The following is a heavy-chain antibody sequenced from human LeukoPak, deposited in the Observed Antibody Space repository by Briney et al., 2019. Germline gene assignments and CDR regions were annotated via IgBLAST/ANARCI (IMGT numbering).Heavy chain of an antibody. V-gene: IGHV3-49*03. J-gene: IGHJ6*03. D-gene: IGHD3-22*01. CDR3: TRDLSDHWTVGITFGVLGYYYMDV. CDR1: GLLHHDYA. CDR2: IRSIAYGGLR. Sequence: GGSLSLLRTVSGLLHHDYALRWFRQAPGRGLEGVGFIRSIAYGGLREYAASVKGRFTISRDDSKSIAYLHMNSLKTEDTAVYYCTRDLSDHWTVGITFGVLGYYYMDVWGKGTTVTDSS.